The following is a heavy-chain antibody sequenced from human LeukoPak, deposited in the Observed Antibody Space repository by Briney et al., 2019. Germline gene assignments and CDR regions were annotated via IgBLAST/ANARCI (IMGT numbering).Heavy chain of an antibody. CDR3: TSDSYGTN. CDR2: IRSKAYGGTT. D-gene: IGHD1-26*01. Sequence: PGGSLRLSCTASLFTFGDYAMSWVRQAPGKGVEWVGFIRSKAYGGTTEYAPSVKGRFTISRDDSKSIAYLQMNSLKTEDTAVYYCTSDSYGTNWGQGTLVTVSS. CDR1: LFTFGDYA. J-gene: IGHJ4*02. V-gene: IGHV3-49*04.